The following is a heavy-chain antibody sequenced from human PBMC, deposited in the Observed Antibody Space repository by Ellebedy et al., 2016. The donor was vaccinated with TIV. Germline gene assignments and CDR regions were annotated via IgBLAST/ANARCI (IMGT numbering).Heavy chain of an antibody. CDR1: GFTFSSNA. CDR2: IYSGAT. Sequence: GESLKISCAASGFTFSSNAMSWVRQVPGKGLEWVSGIYSGATHYADSVKGRFTISRDNSKNTLYLQMTSLRAEDTAVYYCGREVAITRNFYGMDVWGPGTTVTVSS. J-gene: IGHJ6*02. D-gene: IGHD3-22*01. CDR3: GREVAITRNFYGMDV. V-gene: IGHV3-23*03.